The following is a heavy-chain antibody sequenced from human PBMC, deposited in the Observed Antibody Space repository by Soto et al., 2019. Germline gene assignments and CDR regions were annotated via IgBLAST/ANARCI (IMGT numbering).Heavy chain of an antibody. CDR1: GYTFTSYA. Sequence: QVQLVQSGAEVKKPGASVKISCKASGYTFTSYAMHWVRQAPGQRLEWMGWINAAKGDTKYSQKVQGRVTITRDTSASTAYMELSSLRSEDTAVYYCARGTCSGSSCYSFHFDYWGQGTLVTVSS. CDR3: ARGTCSGSSCYSFHFDY. CDR2: INAAKGDT. V-gene: IGHV1-3*01. D-gene: IGHD2-15*01. J-gene: IGHJ4*02.